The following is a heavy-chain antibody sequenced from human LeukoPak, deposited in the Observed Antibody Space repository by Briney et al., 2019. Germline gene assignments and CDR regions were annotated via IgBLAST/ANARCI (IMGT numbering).Heavy chain of an antibody. CDR3: ARQNLAAAGNNWFDP. V-gene: IGHV4-39*01. Sequence: SETLSLTCTVSGGSISSSSYYWGWIRQPPGKGLEWIGSTYYSGSTYYNPSLKSRVTISVDTSKNQFSLKLSSVTAADTAVYYCARQNLAAAGNNWFDPWGQGTLVTVSS. CDR1: GGSISSSSYY. D-gene: IGHD6-13*01. J-gene: IGHJ5*02. CDR2: TYYSGST.